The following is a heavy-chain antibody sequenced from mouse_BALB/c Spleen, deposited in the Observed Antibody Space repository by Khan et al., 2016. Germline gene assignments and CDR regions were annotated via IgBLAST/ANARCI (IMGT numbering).Heavy chain of an antibody. J-gene: IGHJ3*01. V-gene: IGHV9-3-1*01. D-gene: IGHD1-1*01. CDR2: INTYTGEP. CDR1: GYTFTNYG. CDR3: ARNYGSRPPFAY. Sequence: QFQLVQSGPELKKPGETVKISCKASGYTFTNYGMNWVKQAPGKGLKWMGWINTYTGEPTYADDFKGRFAFSLETSASIAYLQINNLKNEDTATYFCARNYGSRPPFAYWGQGTLVTVSA.